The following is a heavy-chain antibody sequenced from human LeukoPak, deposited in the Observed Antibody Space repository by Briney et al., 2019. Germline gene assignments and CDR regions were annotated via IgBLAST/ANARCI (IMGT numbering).Heavy chain of an antibody. V-gene: IGHV3-73*01. CDR2: IRSEGNTYAT. D-gene: IGHD2-21*02. CDR3: ARERDRGVTSPYFDH. Sequence: GGSLKLSCAASGSTFSGSAMHWVRQASGKGLEWVGRIRSEGNTYATAYAASVKGRFTISRDDSKSTAYLQMNSLRAEDTAVYYCARERDRGVTSPYFDHWGLGSLVTVSS. CDR1: GSTFSGSA. J-gene: IGHJ4*02.